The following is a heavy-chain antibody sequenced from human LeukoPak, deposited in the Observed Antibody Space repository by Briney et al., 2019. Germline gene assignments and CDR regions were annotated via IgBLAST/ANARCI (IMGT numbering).Heavy chain of an antibody. CDR1: GFTFNTYA. D-gene: IGHD5-24*01. V-gene: IGHV3-23*01. J-gene: IGHJ4*02. Sequence: PGGSPRLSCAASGFTFNTYAMSWVRQAPGKGLEWVSAISGSAGSTYYADSVKGRFTISRDNSKNTLYLQANRLRAEDTAVYHCAKSRDGYWYYFDFWGQGTLVTVSS. CDR2: ISGSAGST. CDR3: AKSRDGYWYYFDF.